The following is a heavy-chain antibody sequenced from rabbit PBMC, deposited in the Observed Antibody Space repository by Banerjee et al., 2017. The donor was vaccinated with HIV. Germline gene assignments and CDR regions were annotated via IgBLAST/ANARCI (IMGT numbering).Heavy chain of an antibody. CDR2: IAAGSSGST. Sequence: QEQLEESGGDLVKPEGSLTLTCTASGFSFSGSYWICWVRQAPGKGLEWIACIAAGSSGSTEYANWAKGRFTISKTSSTPVTLQMTSLTVADTATYFCARDRGDWGYYFNLWGPGTLVTVS. V-gene: IGHV1S45*01. J-gene: IGHJ4*01. CDR3: ARDRGDWGYYFNL. CDR1: GFSFSGSYW. D-gene: IGHD4-1*01.